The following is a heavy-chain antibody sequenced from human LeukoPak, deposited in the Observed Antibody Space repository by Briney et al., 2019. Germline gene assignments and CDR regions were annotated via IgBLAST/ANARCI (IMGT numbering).Heavy chain of an antibody. D-gene: IGHD5-12*01. V-gene: IGHV1-3*03. CDR1: GYTFTSYA. J-gene: IGHJ4*02. Sequence: GASVKVSCKASGYTFTSYAMHWVRQAPGQRLEWMGWINAGNGNTKYSQEFQGRVTITRDTSASTAYMELSSLRSEDTAVYYCARGAQRYQVGTNFDYWGQGTLVTVSS. CDR3: ARGAQRYQVGTNFDY. CDR2: INAGNGNT.